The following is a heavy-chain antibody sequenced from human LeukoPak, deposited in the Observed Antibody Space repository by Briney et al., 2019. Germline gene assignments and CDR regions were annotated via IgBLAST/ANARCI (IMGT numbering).Heavy chain of an antibody. Sequence: PGGSLRLSCAASGFTFSDYYMSWIRQAPGKGLEWASYISSSGSTIYYADSVKGRFTISRDNAKNSLYLQMNSLRAEDTAVYYCARFGYSNYPRGYYYYYMDVWGKGTTVTVSS. J-gene: IGHJ6*03. CDR1: GFTFSDYY. CDR2: ISSSGSTI. D-gene: IGHD4-11*01. CDR3: ARFGYSNYPRGYYYYYMDV. V-gene: IGHV3-11*04.